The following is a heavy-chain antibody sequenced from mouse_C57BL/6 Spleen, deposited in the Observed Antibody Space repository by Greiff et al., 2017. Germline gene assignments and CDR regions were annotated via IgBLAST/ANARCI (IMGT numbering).Heavy chain of an antibody. CDR2: IDPEDGET. D-gene: IGHD1-1*01. J-gene: IGHJ2*01. Sequence: EVKLLESGAELVKPGASVKLSCTASGFNIKDYYMHWVKQRTEQGLAWIGRIDPEDGETKYAPKFQGKATITADTSSTTAYLQRSSLTSEDTAVYYCARSGTTVGGIFDDWGQGTTLTVSS. CDR3: ARSGTTVGGIFDD. V-gene: IGHV14-2*01. CDR1: GFNIKDYY.